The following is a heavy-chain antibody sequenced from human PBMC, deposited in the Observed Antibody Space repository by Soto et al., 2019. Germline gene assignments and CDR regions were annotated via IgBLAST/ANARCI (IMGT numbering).Heavy chain of an antibody. D-gene: IGHD3-22*01. CDR1: RFTFSNAW. Sequence: PSGSLRLSFAASRFTFSNAWIIWVLQTPVKGLEWVGRIKGEADGGTTDYAAPVKGRITISRDHSKDTLYLQMNSLKTEDTAVYYCTTGLSNGYYNFDYWGQGTPVTVSS. CDR3: TTGLSNGYYNFDY. J-gene: IGHJ4*02. V-gene: IGHV3-15*01. CDR2: IKGEADGGTT.